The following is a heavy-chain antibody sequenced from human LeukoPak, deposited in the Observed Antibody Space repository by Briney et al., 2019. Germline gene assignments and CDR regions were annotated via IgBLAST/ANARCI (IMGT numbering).Heavy chain of an antibody. CDR1: GASISSSDY. D-gene: IGHD4/OR15-4a*01. CDR3: ARDPSGYGGHFDY. V-gene: IGHV4-4*07. CDR2: IYTGGMT. Sequence: SETLSLTCTVSGASISSSDYLSWVQQPAGKGLEWIGRIYTGGMTNYSHSLRRRVTISLDTSKNQFSLMLTSVTAADTAVYYCARDPSGYGGHFDYWGQGTLITVSS. J-gene: IGHJ4*02.